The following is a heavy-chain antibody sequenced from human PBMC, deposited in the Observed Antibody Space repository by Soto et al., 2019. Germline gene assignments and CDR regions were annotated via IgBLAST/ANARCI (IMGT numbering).Heavy chain of an antibody. J-gene: IGHJ4*02. CDR2: ISGSGGST. CDR1: GFTFSSYA. Sequence: GSLRLSCAASGFTFSSYAMSWVRQAPGEGLEWVSAISGSGGSTYYADSVKGRFTISRDNSKNTLYLQMNSLRAEDTAVYYCAKAPFCSSTSCYAEIDYWGQGTLVTVSS. V-gene: IGHV3-23*01. CDR3: AKAPFCSSTSCYAEIDY. D-gene: IGHD2-2*01.